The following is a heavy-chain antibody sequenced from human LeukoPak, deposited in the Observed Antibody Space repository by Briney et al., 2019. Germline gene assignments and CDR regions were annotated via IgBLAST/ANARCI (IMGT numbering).Heavy chain of an antibody. CDR3: AETTPFFYDSSGVPGYYFDH. CDR2: IYYSGST. CDR1: GGSINRSSYY. J-gene: IGHJ4*02. V-gene: IGHV4-39*01. Sequence: SETLSLNCIVSGGSINRSSYYWGWIRQPPGKGLEWIGSIYYSGSTYYNPSLKSRVTISVDTSKKQVSLKLNSVTAADTAVYYCAETTPFFYDSSGVPGYYFDHWGQGTLVTVSS. D-gene: IGHD3-22*01.